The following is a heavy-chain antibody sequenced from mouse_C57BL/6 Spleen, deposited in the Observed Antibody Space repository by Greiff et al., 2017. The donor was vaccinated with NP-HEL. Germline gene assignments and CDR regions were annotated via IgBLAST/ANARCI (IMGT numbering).Heavy chain of an antibody. CDR1: GYTFTDHT. CDR3: AREGDLDGYYAMDY. Sequence: VMLVESDAELVKPGASVKISCKVSGYTFTDHTIHWMKQRPEQGLEWIGYIYPRDGSTKYNEKFKGKATLTADKSSSTAYMQLNSLTSEDSAVYFCAREGDLDGYYAMDYWGQGTSVTVSS. D-gene: IGHD2-3*01. CDR2: IYPRDGST. J-gene: IGHJ4*01. V-gene: IGHV1-78*01.